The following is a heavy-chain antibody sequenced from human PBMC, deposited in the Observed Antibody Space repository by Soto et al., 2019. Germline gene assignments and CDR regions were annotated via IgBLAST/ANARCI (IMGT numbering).Heavy chain of an antibody. D-gene: IGHD5-18*01. CDR2: IYHSGST. CDR1: GGSISSSNW. V-gene: IGHV4-4*02. CDR3: ARFGGDTAMVMPFDY. J-gene: IGHJ4*02. Sequence: QVQLQESGPGLVKPSGTLSLTCAVSGGSISSSNWWRCVRQPPGKGLEWIGEIYHSGSTNYNPSLKSRVTISVDKSMNQFSLQLSSVTAADTAVYYCARFGGDTAMVMPFDYWGQGPLVTVSS.